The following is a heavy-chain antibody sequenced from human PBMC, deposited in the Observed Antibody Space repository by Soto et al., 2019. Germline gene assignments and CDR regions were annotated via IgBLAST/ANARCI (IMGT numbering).Heavy chain of an antibody. J-gene: IGHJ5*01. CDR3: ARGRRVLPAAIEKFDS. D-gene: IGHD2-2*02. V-gene: IGHV4-31*03. CDR1: CDSISSGSYY. CDR2: IYYSGST. Sequence: TLSLPGTVSCDSISSGSYYWSWIRQHPGKGLEWIVYIYYSGSTYYNPSLKSRVTISVDTSKNQFSLKLSSVTAADTAVYYCARGRRVLPAAIEKFDSWGQGTLVTVSS.